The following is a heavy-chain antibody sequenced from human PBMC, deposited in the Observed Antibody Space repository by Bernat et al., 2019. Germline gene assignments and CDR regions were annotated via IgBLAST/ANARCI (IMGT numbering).Heavy chain of an antibody. CDR2: MNSAGTGT. J-gene: IGHJ4*02. CDR3: TRDQGGGSSDY. V-gene: IGHV3-74*01. Sequence: EVQLVESGGGLVQPGGSLRLSCAGSGFTFNNYWMLWVRQAPGKGLVWVSRMNSAGTGTSYADSVKGRFTISRDNAKNTLYLQLNRLRAEDTAVYYCTRDQGGGSSDYWGQGTLVTVSS. CDR1: GFTFNNYW. D-gene: IGHD2-15*01.